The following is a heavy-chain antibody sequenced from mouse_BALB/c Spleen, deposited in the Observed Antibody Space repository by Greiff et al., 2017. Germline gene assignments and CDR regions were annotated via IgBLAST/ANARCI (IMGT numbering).Heavy chain of an antibody. CDR2: IDPANGNT. CDR3: ARSRGLDY. V-gene: IGHV14-3*02. J-gene: IGHJ2*01. Sequence: VQLQQSGAELVKPGASVKLSCTASGFNIKDTYMHWVKQRPEQGLEWIGRIDPANGNTIYDPKFQGKASITADTSSNTAYLQLSSLTSEDTAVYYCARSRGLDYWGQGTTLTVSS. CDR1: GFNIKDTY.